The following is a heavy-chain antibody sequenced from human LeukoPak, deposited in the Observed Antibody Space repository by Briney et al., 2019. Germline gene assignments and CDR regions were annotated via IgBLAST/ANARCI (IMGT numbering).Heavy chain of an antibody. D-gene: IGHD3-10*01. J-gene: IGHJ3*02. V-gene: IGHV3-74*01. CDR1: GFTFDDYG. CDR3: ARDFYGSGSYQPPSYAFDI. CDR2: INSDGSST. Sequence: GGSLRLSCAASGFTFDDYGMSWVRQAPGKGLVWVSRINSDGSSTSYADSVKGRFTISRDNAKNTLYLQMNSLRAEDTAVYYCARDFYGSGSYQPPSYAFDIWGQGTMVTVSS.